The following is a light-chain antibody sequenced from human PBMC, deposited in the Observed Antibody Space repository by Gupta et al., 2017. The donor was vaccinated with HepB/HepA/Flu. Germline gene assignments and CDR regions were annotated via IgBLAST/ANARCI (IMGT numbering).Light chain of an antibody. Sequence: ELVLTQSPATLSLSQGERATLSCRASKSVSSYSAWYQQKPGQAPSLLIYDASNRATGIPARFSGSGSGTAFALTISSLEPEDVAFYNCQKRSNWPPLTFGGGTKVEIK. V-gene: IGKV3-11*01. CDR3: QKRSNWPPLT. J-gene: IGKJ4*01. CDR1: KSVSSY. CDR2: DAS.